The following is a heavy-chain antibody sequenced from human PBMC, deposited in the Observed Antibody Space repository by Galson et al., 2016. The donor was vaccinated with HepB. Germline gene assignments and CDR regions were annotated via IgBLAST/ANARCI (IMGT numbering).Heavy chain of an antibody. D-gene: IGHD3-16*01. J-gene: IGHJ4*02. V-gene: IGHV4-39*01. CDR3: ARHVIGDYGDYFDY. CDR2: IDYTGST. CDR1: GGSISSGRYY. Sequence: SETLSLTCIVSGGSISSGRYYWGWIRQPPGKGLEWIGSIDYTGSTYNNPSLKSRVTMSVDTSKNQFSLKLTAVTAAEAAVYYCARHVIGDYGDYFDYWGQGTLVPVSS.